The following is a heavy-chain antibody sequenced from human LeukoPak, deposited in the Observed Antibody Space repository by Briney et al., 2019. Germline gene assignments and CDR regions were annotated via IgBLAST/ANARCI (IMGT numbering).Heavy chain of an antibody. J-gene: IGHJ5*02. V-gene: IGHV1-69*13. CDR3: ARGRGVTNWFDP. CDR1: GGTFSSYA. D-gene: IGHD3-10*01. Sequence: ASVKVSCEASGGTFSSYAISWVRQAPGQGLEWMGGIIPIFGTANYAQKFQGRVTITADESTSTAYMELSSLRSEDTAVYYCARGRGVTNWFDPWGQGTLVTVSS. CDR2: IIPIFGTA.